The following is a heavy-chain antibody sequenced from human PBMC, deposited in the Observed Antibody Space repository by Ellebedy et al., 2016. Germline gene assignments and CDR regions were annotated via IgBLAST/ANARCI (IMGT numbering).Heavy chain of an antibody. Sequence: GGSLRLSCAASGFTVSTNYRKWVRQAPGKGLEWGSAIFSDGNTYYADSVKGRFTISSDNSMNTLYLHMNSLRAEDTAVYHCAKGTQWLGRTCFDHWGQGTLVTVSS. V-gene: IGHV3-53*01. J-gene: IGHJ4*02. CDR3: AKGTQWLGRTCFDH. CDR2: IFSDGNT. D-gene: IGHD6-19*01. CDR1: GFTVSTNY.